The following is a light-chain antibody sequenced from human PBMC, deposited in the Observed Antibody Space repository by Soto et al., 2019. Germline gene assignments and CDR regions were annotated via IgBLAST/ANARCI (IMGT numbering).Light chain of an antibody. V-gene: IGKV1-5*01. CDR1: QDISNW. CDR2: EAS. Sequence: SERKQCPSSRSPCVGERVTITCRASQDISNWLAWYQQKPGKAPKLLIYEASNLESGIPSRFTGTGSGTEFTLTITGLQPEDFAPYYCQHCYNMPIPFGRGTQLEIK. CDR3: QHCYNMPIP. J-gene: IGKJ5*01.